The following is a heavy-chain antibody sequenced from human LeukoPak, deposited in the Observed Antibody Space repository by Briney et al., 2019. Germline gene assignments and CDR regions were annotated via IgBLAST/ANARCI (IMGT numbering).Heavy chain of an antibody. J-gene: IGHJ4*02. D-gene: IGHD3-22*01. CDR3: AREGYYYDSSGYSSYYFDY. Sequence: GGSLRLSCAASGFTVSSNYMSWVRQAPGKGLEWVSVIYSGGSTYYADSVKGRFTISRDNSKNTLYLQMNSLRAEDTAVYYCAREGYYYDSSGYSSYYFDYWGQGTLVTVSS. CDR2: IYSGGST. V-gene: IGHV3-53*01. CDR1: GFTVSSNY.